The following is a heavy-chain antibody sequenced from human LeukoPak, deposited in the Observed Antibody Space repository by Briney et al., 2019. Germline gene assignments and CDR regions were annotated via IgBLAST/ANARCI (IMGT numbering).Heavy chain of an antibody. V-gene: IGHV4-39*01. Sequence: SETLSLTCTVSGGSISSSSYYWGWIRQPPGKGLEWIGSIYYSGSTYYNPSLKSRVTISVDTSKNQFSLKLSSVTAADTAVYYCASSATYYYDSSGYYCPHDAFDIWGQGTMVTVSS. D-gene: IGHD3-22*01. CDR3: ASSATYYYDSSGYYCPHDAFDI. CDR1: GGSISSSSYY. J-gene: IGHJ3*02. CDR2: IYYSGST.